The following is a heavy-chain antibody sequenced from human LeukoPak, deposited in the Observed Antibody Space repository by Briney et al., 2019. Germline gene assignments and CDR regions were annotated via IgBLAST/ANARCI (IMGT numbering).Heavy chain of an antibody. CDR1: GGSISSGGYY. V-gene: IGHV4-31*03. CDR3: ARHLGGPYDY. D-gene: IGHD2-15*01. CDR2: IYYSGST. J-gene: IGHJ4*02. Sequence: PSETLSLTCTVSGGSISSGGYYCSWIRQHPGKGLEWIGYIYYSGSTYYNPSLKSRVTISVDTSKNQFSLKLSSVTAADTAVYYCARHLGGPYDYWGQGTLVTVSS.